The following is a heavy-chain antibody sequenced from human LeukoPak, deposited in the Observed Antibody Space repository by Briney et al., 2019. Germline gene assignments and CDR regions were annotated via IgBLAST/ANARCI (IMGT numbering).Heavy chain of an antibody. D-gene: IGHD5-18*01. CDR2: IYTSGST. CDR3: ARDPGYSYGGPLDYMDV. J-gene: IGHJ6*03. CDR1: GGSISSYY. V-gene: IGHV4-4*07. Sequence: SETLSLTCTVSGGSISSYYWSWIRQPAGKGLEWIGRIYTSGSTNYNPSLKSRVTMSVDTSKNQFSLKLSSVTAADTAVYYCARDPGYSYGGPLDYMDVWGKGTTVTVSS.